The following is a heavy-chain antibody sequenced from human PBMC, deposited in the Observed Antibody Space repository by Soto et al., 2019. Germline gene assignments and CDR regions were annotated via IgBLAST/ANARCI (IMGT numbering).Heavy chain of an antibody. Sequence: QVQLVQSGAEVKKPGASVKVSCKASGYTFSSYGISWVRQAPGQGLEWMGWISAYNDNTRYAQKLQGRVTITTDTSTSTVYMEVRSLRSDDTAVYYCARDSDDNCYSRAESLQHWGQGTLVTVSS. CDR2: ISAYNDNT. J-gene: IGHJ1*01. CDR1: GYTFSSYG. CDR3: ARDSDDNCYSRAESLQH. D-gene: IGHD2-21*02. V-gene: IGHV1-18*01.